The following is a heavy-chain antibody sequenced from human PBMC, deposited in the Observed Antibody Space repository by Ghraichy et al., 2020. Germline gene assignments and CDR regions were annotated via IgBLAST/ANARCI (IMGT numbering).Heavy chain of an antibody. CDR1: GGSISSSSYY. J-gene: IGHJ6*02. CDR2: IYYSGST. V-gene: IGHV4-39*01. Sequence: ESLNISCTVSGGSISSSSYYWGWIRQPPGKGLEWIGSIYYSGSTYYNPSLKSRVTISVDTSKNQFSLKLSSVTAADTAVYYCARQYCVDVWCQGTTVTVSS. CDR3: ARQYCVDV.